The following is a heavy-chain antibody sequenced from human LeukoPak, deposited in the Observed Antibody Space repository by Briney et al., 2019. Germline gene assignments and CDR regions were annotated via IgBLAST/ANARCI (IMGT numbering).Heavy chain of an antibody. J-gene: IGHJ6*03. CDR2: IYSSGTT. D-gene: IGHD1-26*01. V-gene: IGHV4-59*01. Sequence: SETLSLTCRASGGSISSYYWSWIRQPPGKGLEWIGYIYSSGTTNYSPSLKSRVTMSADTSKNQFSLKLSSVTAADTAVYYCARGDYYYMDVWGKGTTVTVPS. CDR1: GGSISSYY. CDR3: ARGDYYYMDV.